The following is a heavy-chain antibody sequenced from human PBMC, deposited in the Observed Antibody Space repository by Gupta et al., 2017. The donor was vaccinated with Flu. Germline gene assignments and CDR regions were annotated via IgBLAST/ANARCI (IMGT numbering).Heavy chain of an antibody. J-gene: IGHJ3*02. D-gene: IGHD2-21*02. V-gene: IGHV3-21*01. Sequence: EVQLVESGGGLVKPGGSLRLSCAASGFTFSSYSMNWVRQAPGKGLEWVSSISSSSSYIYYADSVKGRFTISRDNAKNSLYLQMNSLRAEDTAVYYCAREAYCGGDCRDAFDIWGQGTMVTVSS. CDR1: GFTFSSYS. CDR3: AREAYCGGDCRDAFDI. CDR2: ISSSSSYI.